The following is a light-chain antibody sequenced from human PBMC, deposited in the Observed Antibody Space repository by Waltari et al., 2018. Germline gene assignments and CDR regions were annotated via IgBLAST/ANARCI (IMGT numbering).Light chain of an antibody. CDR1: GRINSG. CDR2: KAS. J-gene: IGKJ1*01. V-gene: IGKV1-5*03. CDR3: QQYYRPPWT. Sequence: DIQMTQSASTLSASVGDRVTTTCRARGRINSGLAWHQQKAGKGPELLSFKASTLESGVPSRFSGSGSGTEFTLTISSLQPDDFATYYCQQYYRPPWTFGQGTKVDIK.